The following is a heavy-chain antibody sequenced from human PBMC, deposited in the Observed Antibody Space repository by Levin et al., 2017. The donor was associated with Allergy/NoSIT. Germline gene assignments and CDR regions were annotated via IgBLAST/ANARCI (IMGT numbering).Heavy chain of an antibody. D-gene: IGHD2-15*01. Sequence: GASVKVSCKASGYSFTSYWFGWVRQKPGKGLEWMGLIFPGDSDTRYSPSFQGQIIMSVDKSISTAYLQWSSLKASDSAMYFCARRDSDGSNSFDYWGQGTLVTVSS. J-gene: IGHJ4*02. CDR2: IFPGDSDT. CDR1: GYSFTSYW. V-gene: IGHV5-51*01. CDR3: ARRDSDGSNSFDY.